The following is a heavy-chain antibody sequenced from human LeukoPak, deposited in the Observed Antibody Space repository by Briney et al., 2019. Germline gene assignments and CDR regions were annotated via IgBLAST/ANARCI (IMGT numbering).Heavy chain of an antibody. CDR2: IKSKTDGGTT. CDR3: TTVRGWYYGSGSPTYFDY. V-gene: IGHV3-15*01. J-gene: IGHJ4*02. CDR1: GFTFSNAW. D-gene: IGHD3-10*01. Sequence: AGGSLRLSCAASGFTFSNAWMSWVRQAPGKGLEWVGRIKSKTDGGTTDYAAPVKGRFTISRDDSKNTLYLQMNSLKTEDTAVYYCTTVRGWYYGSGSPTYFDYWGQGTLVTVSS.